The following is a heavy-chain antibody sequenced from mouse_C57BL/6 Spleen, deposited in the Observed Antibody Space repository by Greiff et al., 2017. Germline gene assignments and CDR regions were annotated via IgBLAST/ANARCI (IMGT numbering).Heavy chain of an antibody. D-gene: IGHD4-1*01. CDR1: GYTFTDYY. V-gene: IGHV1-26*01. Sequence: VQLQQSGPELVKPGASVKISCKASGYTFTDYYMNWVKQSHGKSLEWIGDINPNNGGTSYNQKFKGKATLTVDKSSSTAYMELRSLTSEDSAVYYCASRGPNWDYFDYWGQGTTLTVSS. CDR3: ASRGPNWDYFDY. CDR2: INPNNGGT. J-gene: IGHJ2*01.